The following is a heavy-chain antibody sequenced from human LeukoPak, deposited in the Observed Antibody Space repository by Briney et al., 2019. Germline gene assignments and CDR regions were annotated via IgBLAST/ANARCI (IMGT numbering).Heavy chain of an antibody. J-gene: IGHJ3*02. CDR2: IYTSGST. Sequence: PSETLSLTCTVSGDSISSGSYSWSWIRQPAGKGLEWIGRIYTSGSTNYNPSLKSRVTITVDTSKNQFSLKLSSVTAADTAVYYCARGERPYDFWSGYIDAFDIWGQGTMVTVSS. V-gene: IGHV4-61*02. CDR3: ARGERPYDFWSGYIDAFDI. CDR1: GDSISSGSYS. D-gene: IGHD3-3*01.